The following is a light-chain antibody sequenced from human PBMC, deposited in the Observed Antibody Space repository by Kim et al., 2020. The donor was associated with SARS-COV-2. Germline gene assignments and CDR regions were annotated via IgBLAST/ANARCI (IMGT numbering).Light chain of an antibody. J-gene: IGLJ1*01. V-gene: IGLV3-21*04. Sequence: SYELTQPPSVSVAPGKTARITCGGNNIGSKSVHWYQQKPGQAPVLVIYYDSDRPSGTPERFSGSNSGNTATLTISRVEAGDEADYYCQVWDSSSDHVFGTGTKVTVL. CDR1: NIGSKS. CDR2: YDS. CDR3: QVWDSSSDHV.